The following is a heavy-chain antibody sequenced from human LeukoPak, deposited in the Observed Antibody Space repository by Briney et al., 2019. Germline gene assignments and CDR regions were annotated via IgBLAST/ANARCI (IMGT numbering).Heavy chain of an antibody. CDR1: GGSISSSSYY. D-gene: IGHD3-3*01. CDR2: IYYSGST. J-gene: IGHJ4*02. V-gene: IGHV4-39*01. Sequence: LETLSLTCTVSGGSISSSSYYWGWIRQPPGKGLEWIGSIYYSGSTYYNPSLKSRVTISVDTSKNQFSLKLSSVTAADTAVYYCATTGYYDFWSGYSNYYFDYWGQGTLVTVSS. CDR3: ATTGYYDFWSGYSNYYFDY.